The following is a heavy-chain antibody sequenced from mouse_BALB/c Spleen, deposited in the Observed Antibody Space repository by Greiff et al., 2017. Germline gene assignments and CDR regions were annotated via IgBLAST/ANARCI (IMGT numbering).Heavy chain of an antibody. J-gene: IGHJ1*01. CDR3: ARWDYGSSHWYFDV. CDR2: INPYNGDT. CDR1: GYSFTGYF. V-gene: IGHV1-20*02. Sequence: EVQLQESGPELVKPGASVKISCKASGYSFTGYFMNWVMQSHGKSLEWIGRINPYNGDTFYNQKFKGKATLTVDKSSSTAHMELRSLASEDSAVYYCARWDYGSSHWYFDVWGAGTTVTVSS. D-gene: IGHD1-1*01.